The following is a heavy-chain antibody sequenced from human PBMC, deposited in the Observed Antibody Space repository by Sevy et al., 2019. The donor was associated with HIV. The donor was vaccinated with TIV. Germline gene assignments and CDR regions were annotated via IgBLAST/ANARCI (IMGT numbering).Heavy chain of an antibody. CDR2: ISGSGGST. V-gene: IGHV3-23*01. CDR1: GFTFSNYA. CDR3: AKWSELPSSPFDY. Sequence: GGSLRLSCAASGFTFSNYAMSWVRQAPGKGLEWVSAISGSGGSTYYADSVKGRFTISRDNSKNTLFLQMNSLRAEVTAVYFCAKWSELPSSPFDYWGQGTLVTVSS. J-gene: IGHJ4*02. D-gene: IGHD1-26*01.